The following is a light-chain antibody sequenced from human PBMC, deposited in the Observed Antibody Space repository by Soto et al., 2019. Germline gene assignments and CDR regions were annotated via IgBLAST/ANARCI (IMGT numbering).Light chain of an antibody. J-gene: IGKJ1*01. V-gene: IGKV3-20*01. Sequence: PGQGATLSCRASQSISTYLAWYQVKPGQAPRLLIYAASTRATGTPARFSGSGSGTDFTLTISRLEPEDFAVYYCQQYGSSPPWTFGQGTKVDIK. CDR1: QSISTY. CDR2: AAS. CDR3: QQYGSSPPWT.